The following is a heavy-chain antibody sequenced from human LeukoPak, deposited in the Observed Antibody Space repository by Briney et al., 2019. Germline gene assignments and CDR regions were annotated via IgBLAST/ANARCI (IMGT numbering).Heavy chain of an antibody. V-gene: IGHV3-30-3*01. CDR3: ARDLSSTQWLVVPTNYYYYYGMDV. J-gene: IGHJ6*02. CDR1: GFTFSSYA. Sequence: PGRSLRLSCAASGFTFSSYAMHWVRQAPGKGLEWVAVISYDGSNKYYADSVKGRFTISRDDSKNTLYLQMNSLRAGDTAVYYCARDLSSTQWLVVPTNYYYYYGMDVWGQGTTVTVSS. D-gene: IGHD6-19*01. CDR2: ISYDGSNK.